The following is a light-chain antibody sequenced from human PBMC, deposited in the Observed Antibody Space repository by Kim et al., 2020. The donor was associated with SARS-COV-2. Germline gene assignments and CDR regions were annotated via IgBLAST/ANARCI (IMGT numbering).Light chain of an antibody. CDR1: QSVSSSY. Sequence: EIVLTQSPGTLSLSPGERATLSCRASQSVSSSYLAWYQQKPGQAPRLLIYGASSRATDNPDMFSGSGSGTDFTLTISRLEPEDFAVYYCQESGRSRFTVVQGTRLGIK. J-gene: IGKJ5*01. CDR2: GAS. V-gene: IGKV3-20*01. CDR3: QESGRSRFT.